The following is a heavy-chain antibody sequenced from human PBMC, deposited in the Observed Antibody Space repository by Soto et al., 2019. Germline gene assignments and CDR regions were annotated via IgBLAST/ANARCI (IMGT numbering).Heavy chain of an antibody. CDR2: INHSGST. Sequence: SETLSLTCAVYGGSFSGYYWSWIRQPPGKGLEWIGEINHSGSTNYNPSLKSRVTISVDTSKNQFSLKLSSVTAEDTAVYYCAKGNLRYFDWSRFDYWGQGTLVTVSS. CDR1: GGSFSGYY. CDR3: AKGNLRYFDWSRFDY. D-gene: IGHD3-9*01. J-gene: IGHJ4*02. V-gene: IGHV4-34*01.